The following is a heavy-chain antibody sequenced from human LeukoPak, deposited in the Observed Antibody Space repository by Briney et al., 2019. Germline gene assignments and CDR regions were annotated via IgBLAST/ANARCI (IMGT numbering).Heavy chain of an antibody. D-gene: IGHD5-24*01. J-gene: IGHJ4*02. CDR2: IYCSGST. V-gene: IGHV4-31*03. CDR1: GGSISSGGYY. Sequence: SQTLSLTCTVSGGSISSGGYYWSWIRQHPGKGLEWIGYIYCSGSTYYNPSLKSRVTISVDTSKNQFSLKLSSVTAADTAVYYCARYGYNSPFFDYWGQGTLVTVSS. CDR3: ARYGYNSPFFDY.